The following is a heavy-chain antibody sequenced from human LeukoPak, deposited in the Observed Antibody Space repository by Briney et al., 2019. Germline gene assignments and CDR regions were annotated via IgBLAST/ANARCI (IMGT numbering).Heavy chain of an antibody. CDR1: GFTFDDYG. D-gene: IGHD2-21*02. Sequence: GGSLRLSCAASGFTFDDYGMSWVRQAPGKGLEWVSGINWNGGSTGYADSVKGRFTISRDNAKNSLYLQMNSLRAEDTAVYYCASLHIVVVTAIPIDYWGQGTLVTVSS. CDR2: INWNGGST. CDR3: ASLHIVVVTAIPIDY. J-gene: IGHJ4*02. V-gene: IGHV3-20*04.